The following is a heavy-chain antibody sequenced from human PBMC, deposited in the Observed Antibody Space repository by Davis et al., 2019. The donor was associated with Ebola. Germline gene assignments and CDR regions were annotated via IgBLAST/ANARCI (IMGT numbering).Heavy chain of an antibody. CDR3: ARLLDKLANWSDP. V-gene: IGHV4-39*01. CDR1: GGSISSSSYY. D-gene: IGHD5-12*01. CDR2: IYYSGST. J-gene: IGHJ5*02. Sequence: MPSETLSLTCTVSGGSISSSSYYWGWIRQPPGKGLEWIGSIYYSGSTYYNPSLKSRVTISVDTSKNQFSLKLSSVTAADTAVYYCARLLDKLANWSDPWGQGTLVTVSS.